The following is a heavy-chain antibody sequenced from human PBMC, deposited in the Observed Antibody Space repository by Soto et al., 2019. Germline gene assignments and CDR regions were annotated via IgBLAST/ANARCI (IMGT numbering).Heavy chain of an antibody. CDR3: TSDSSGWYTLFSS. D-gene: IGHD6-19*01. Sequence: GGSLRLSCTASGFTFGDYAMSWFRQAPGKGLEWVGFIRSKAYGGTTEYAASVKGRFTISRDDSKSIAYLQMNSLKTEDTAVYYCTSDSSGWYTLFSSWGQGTLVTVSS. CDR1: GFTFGDYA. CDR2: IRSKAYGGTT. J-gene: IGHJ4*02. V-gene: IGHV3-49*03.